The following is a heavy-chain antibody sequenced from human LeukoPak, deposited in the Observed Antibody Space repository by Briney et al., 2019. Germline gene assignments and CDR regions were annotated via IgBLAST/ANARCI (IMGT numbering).Heavy chain of an antibody. J-gene: IGHJ4*02. CDR2: ISWNSGSI. CDR1: GFTFDNYA. D-gene: IGHD2-2*01. CDR3: AKDRGYQLMYLFDY. Sequence: PGGSLRLSCAASGFTFDNYAMHWARQAPGKGLEWVSGISWNSGSIGYADSVKGRFTISRDNAKNSLYLQMNSLRAEDTALYYCAKDRGYQLMYLFDYWGQGTLVTVSS. V-gene: IGHV3-9*01.